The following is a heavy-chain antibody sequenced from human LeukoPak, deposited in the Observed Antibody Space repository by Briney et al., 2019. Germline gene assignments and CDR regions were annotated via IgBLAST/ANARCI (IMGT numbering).Heavy chain of an antibody. Sequence: ASVKVSRKASGYTFTGYYMHWVRQAPGQGLEWMGWINPNSGGTNYAQKFQGRVTMTRDTSISTAYMELSRLRSDDTAVYYCASIAAAGTLFYYFDYWGQGTLVTVSS. CDR1: GYTFTGYY. CDR2: INPNSGGT. D-gene: IGHD6-13*01. V-gene: IGHV1-2*02. CDR3: ASIAAAGTLFYYFDY. J-gene: IGHJ4*02.